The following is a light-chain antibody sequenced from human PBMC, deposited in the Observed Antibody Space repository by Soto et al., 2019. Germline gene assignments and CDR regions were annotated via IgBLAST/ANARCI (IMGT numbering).Light chain of an antibody. CDR3: QSYDSSLSAVV. J-gene: IGLJ2*01. Sequence: QSALTKPASVSGSPGQSITISCTGTSSDVGGYNYVSWYQQHPGKAPKLMIYEVSNRPSGVPDRFSGSKSGTSASLAITGLQAEDEADYYCQSYDSSLSAVVFGGGTKLTVL. V-gene: IGLV2-14*01. CDR1: SSDVGGYNY. CDR2: EVS.